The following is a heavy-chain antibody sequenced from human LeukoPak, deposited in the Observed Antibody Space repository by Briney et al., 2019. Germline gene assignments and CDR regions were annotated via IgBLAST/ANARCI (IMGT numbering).Heavy chain of an antibody. CDR3: GRAFPPLRTSSAGDL. CDR1: GFTFSYYD. V-gene: IGHV3-21*01. CDR2: ISGLSSYT. Sequence: GGSLRLSCSASGFTFSYYDMNWVRQAPGKGLEWVSSISGLSSYTYYGESVKGRFSISRDNAKNSLYLQMNSLGAEDTTTYYCGRAFPPLRTSSAGDLWGQGILVTVSS. J-gene: IGHJ4*02. D-gene: IGHD3-16*01.